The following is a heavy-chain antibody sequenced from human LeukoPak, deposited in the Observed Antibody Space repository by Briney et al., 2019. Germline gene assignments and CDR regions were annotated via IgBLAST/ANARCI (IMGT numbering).Heavy chain of an antibody. J-gene: IGHJ5*02. CDR1: GGSFSNYY. D-gene: IGHD3-9*01. V-gene: IGHV4-34*01. Sequence: SSETLSLTCALYGGSFSNYYWSWIRQPPGKGLEWIGEIHHYGFTNFNTSLKSRVSISVDTSKNQFSLKLTSVTAADTAVYYCSRGSDESKTGDTWGQGSLVTVSS. CDR3: SRGSDESKTGDT. CDR2: IHHYGFT.